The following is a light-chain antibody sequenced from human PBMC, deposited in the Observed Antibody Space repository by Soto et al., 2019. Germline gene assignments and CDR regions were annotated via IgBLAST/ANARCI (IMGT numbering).Light chain of an antibody. CDR1: QSVSSN. J-gene: IGKJ1*01. CDR3: QQYNSWAFPSRT. Sequence: EIVMTQSPATLSVSPGERATLSCRASQSVSSNLAWYQQEPGQAPKLLIYGASTRATGIPARFSGSGSGTDFIRTVRRLQSEDFAVYYCQQYNSWAFPSRTFGQVTKVEI. V-gene: IGKV3-15*01. CDR2: GAS.